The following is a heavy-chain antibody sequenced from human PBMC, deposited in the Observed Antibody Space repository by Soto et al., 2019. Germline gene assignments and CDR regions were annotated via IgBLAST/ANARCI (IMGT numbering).Heavy chain of an antibody. CDR1: GCYISTYY. CDR3: ARDQLSSGLYVWFDP. V-gene: IGHV4-59*01. J-gene: IGHJ5*02. Sequence: PSETLSLTCTVSGCYISTYYWSWIRQPPGKGLEWIGYIYYDGSTSYNPSLRSRVTISVDTSKNQFSLILSSVTSADTAVYYCARDQLSSGLYVWFDPWGQGTLVTVSS. D-gene: IGHD6-25*01. CDR2: IYYDGST.